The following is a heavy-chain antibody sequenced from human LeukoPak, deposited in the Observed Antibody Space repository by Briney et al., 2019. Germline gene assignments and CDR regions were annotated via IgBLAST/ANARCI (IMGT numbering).Heavy chain of an antibody. D-gene: IGHD6-13*01. Sequence: GESLKISCKGSGYSFASYWIGWVRQMPGKALEWMGVVYPGDSDTRYSPSFQGQVTISADKSISTAYLQWSSLKASDTAMYYCARGHLYDYSSTSYYFDYWGQGTLVTVSS. V-gene: IGHV5-51*01. CDR3: ARGHLYDYSSTSYYFDY. CDR1: GYSFASYW. J-gene: IGHJ4*02. CDR2: VYPGDSDT.